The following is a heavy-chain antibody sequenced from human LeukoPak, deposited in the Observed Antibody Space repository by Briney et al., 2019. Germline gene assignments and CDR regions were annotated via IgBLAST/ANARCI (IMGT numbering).Heavy chain of an antibody. D-gene: IGHD4-17*01. CDR3: AKAPHDYGDYLAAFDT. Sequence: GGSLRLSCAASGFTFSSYAMSWVRQAPGKGLEWVSAISGSGGSTYYADSVKGRFTISRDNSKNTLYLQMNSLRAEDTAVYYCAKAPHDYGDYLAAFDTWGQGTMVTVSS. CDR2: ISGSGGST. CDR1: GFTFSSYA. V-gene: IGHV3-23*01. J-gene: IGHJ3*02.